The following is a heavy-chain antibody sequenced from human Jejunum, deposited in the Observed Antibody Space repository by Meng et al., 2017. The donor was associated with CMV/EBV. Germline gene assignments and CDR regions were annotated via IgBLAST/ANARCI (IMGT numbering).Heavy chain of an antibody. CDR2: ISSDGTSI. CDR1: GFTFSTHW. Sequence: CAVSGFTFSTHWMHWVRQAPGKGLVWVACISSDGTSISYADSVKGRFTISRDNAKNTLYLQMNSLRVEDTAVYYCAYSSSWAHFDYWGQGTLVTVSS. D-gene: IGHD6-13*01. J-gene: IGHJ4*02. V-gene: IGHV3-74*01. CDR3: AYSSSWAHFDY.